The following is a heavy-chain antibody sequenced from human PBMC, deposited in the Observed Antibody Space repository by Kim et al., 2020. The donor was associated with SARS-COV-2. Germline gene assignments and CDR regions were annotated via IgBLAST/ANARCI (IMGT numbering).Heavy chain of an antibody. V-gene: IGHV3-30*18. D-gene: IGHD4-17*01. CDR2: ISYDGSNK. Sequence: GGSLRLSCAASGFTFSSYGMHWVRQAPGKGLEWVAVISYDGSNKYYADSVKGRFTISRDNSKNTLYLQMNSLRAEDTAVYYCAKGSGEDYGNNYYGMDVWGQGTTVTVSS. CDR3: AKGSGEDYGNNYYGMDV. J-gene: IGHJ6*02. CDR1: GFTFSSYG.